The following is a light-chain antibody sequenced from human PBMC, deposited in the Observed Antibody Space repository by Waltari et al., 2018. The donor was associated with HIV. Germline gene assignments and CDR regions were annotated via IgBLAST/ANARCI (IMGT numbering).Light chain of an antibody. V-gene: IGKV1-39*01. J-gene: IGKJ1*01. Sequence: DIQMAQSPSSLSASVGDTVTITCRASQTISTFLNWYQQRPGRAPKLVIYFASSLQSGVPSRFSGSGSGTHVTLTISSLQPEDSATYFCQESYTSTRTFGQGTKVEIK. CDR2: FAS. CDR1: QTISTF. CDR3: QESYTSTRT.